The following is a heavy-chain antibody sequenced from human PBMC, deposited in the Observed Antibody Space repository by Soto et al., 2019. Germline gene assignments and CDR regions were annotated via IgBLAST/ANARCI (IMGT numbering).Heavy chain of an antibody. CDR3: VEDKKFRPMDLDY. CDR1: GFTFSSYG. D-gene: IGHD2-2*03. Sequence: PGGSLRLSCSASGFTFSSYGMNWVRQTPGKGLEFVSGISSDAGSTNYADSVKGRFTISRDNSKSTVYLQMRSLRVEDTAVYYCVEDKKFRPMDLDYWGQGTLVTVSS. J-gene: IGHJ4*02. CDR2: ISSDAGST. V-gene: IGHV3-64D*06.